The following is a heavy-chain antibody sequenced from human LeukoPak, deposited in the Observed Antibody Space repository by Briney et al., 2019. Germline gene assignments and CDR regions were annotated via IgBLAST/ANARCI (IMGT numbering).Heavy chain of an antibody. J-gene: IGHJ4*02. CDR1: GGSFSGYY. Sequence: SETLSLTCAVYGGSFSGYYWSWIRQPPGKGLEWIGEINHSGSTNYNPSLKSRVTISVDTSKNQFSLKLSSVTAADTAVYYCVPYDFWSGCRDYWGQGTLVTVSS. V-gene: IGHV4-34*01. D-gene: IGHD3-3*01. CDR2: INHSGST. CDR3: VPYDFWSGCRDY.